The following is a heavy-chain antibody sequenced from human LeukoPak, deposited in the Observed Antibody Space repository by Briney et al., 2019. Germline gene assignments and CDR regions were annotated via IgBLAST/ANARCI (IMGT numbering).Heavy chain of an antibody. CDR1: GYTFTSYG. V-gene: IGHV1-18*01. CDR3: ARVGYCTNGVCPNYYYYYMDV. CDR2: ISAYNGNT. J-gene: IGHJ6*03. Sequence: ASVKVSCKASGYTFTSYGISWVRQAPGQGLEWMGWISAYNGNTNYAQKLQGRVTMTTDTSTSTAYMELRSLRSDDTAVYYCARVGYCTNGVCPNYYYYYMDVWRKGTTVTVSS. D-gene: IGHD2-8*01.